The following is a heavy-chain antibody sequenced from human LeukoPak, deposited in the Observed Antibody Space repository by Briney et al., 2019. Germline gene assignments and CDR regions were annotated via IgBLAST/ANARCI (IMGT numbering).Heavy chain of an antibody. CDR3: AREYGSGSYTGIDY. CDR2: IIPILGIA. Sequence: ASVKVSCKASGGTFSSYAISWVRQAPGQGLEWMGRIIPILGIANYAQKFQGRVTMTTDTSTNTGYMELRSLRSDDTAVYYCAREYGSGSYTGIDYWGQGTLVTVSS. D-gene: IGHD3-10*01. V-gene: IGHV1-69*04. J-gene: IGHJ4*02. CDR1: GGTFSSYA.